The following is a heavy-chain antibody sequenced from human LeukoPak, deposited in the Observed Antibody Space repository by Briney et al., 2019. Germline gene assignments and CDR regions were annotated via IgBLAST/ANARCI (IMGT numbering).Heavy chain of an antibody. J-gene: IGHJ6*03. CDR3: ARGGGDWDYYYYMDV. V-gene: IGHV4-34*01. CDR1: GGSFSGYY. D-gene: IGHD2-21*02. Sequence: PSETLSLTCAVYGGSFSGYYWSWIRQPPGKGLEWIGEINHSGSTNYNPSLKSRVTISVDTSKNQFSLKLSSVTAADTAVYYCARGGGDWDYYYYMDVWGKGTTVTVSS. CDR2: INHSGST.